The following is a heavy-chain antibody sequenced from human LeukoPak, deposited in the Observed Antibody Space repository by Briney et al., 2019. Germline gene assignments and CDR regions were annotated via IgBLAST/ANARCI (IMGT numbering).Heavy chain of an antibody. CDR2: IYYSGST. J-gene: IGHJ4*02. CDR3: ARTLHGDLLNDY. CDR1: GGSISSYY. V-gene: IGHV4-59*01. D-gene: IGHD3-10*01. Sequence: SETLSLTCTVSGGSISSYYWSWIRQPPGKGLEWIGYIYYSGSTNYNPSLKSRVTISVDTSKNQFSLKLSSVTAADTAVYYCARTLHGDLLNDYWGRGTLVTVSS.